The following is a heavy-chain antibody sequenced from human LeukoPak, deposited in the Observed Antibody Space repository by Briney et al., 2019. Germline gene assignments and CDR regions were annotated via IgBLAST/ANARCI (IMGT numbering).Heavy chain of an antibody. D-gene: IGHD3-9*01. CDR1: GFTFSSYG. Sequence: GRSLRLSCAASGFTFSSYGMHWVRQAPGKGLEWVAVIWYDGSNKYYADSVKGRFTISRDNSKNTLYLQMNSLRAEDTAVYYCARDSLVRPPFGYYDILTGSNAFDIWGQGTMVTVSS. CDR3: ARDSLVRPPFGYYDILTGSNAFDI. CDR2: IWYDGSNK. J-gene: IGHJ3*02. V-gene: IGHV3-33*01.